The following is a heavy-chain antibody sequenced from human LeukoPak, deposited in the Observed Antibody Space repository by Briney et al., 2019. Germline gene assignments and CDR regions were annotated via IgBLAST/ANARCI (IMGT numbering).Heavy chain of an antibody. D-gene: IGHD1-26*01. V-gene: IGHV3-74*01. CDR2: INSDGSST. Sequence: GGSLRLSCAASGFTFSGSAMHWVRQAPGKGLVWVSRINSDGSSTSYADSVKGRFTISRDNAKNTLYLQMNSLRAEDTAVYYCARNSPQYSGSHIDYWGQGTLVTVSS. CDR1: GFTFSGSA. CDR3: ARNSPQYSGSHIDY. J-gene: IGHJ4*02.